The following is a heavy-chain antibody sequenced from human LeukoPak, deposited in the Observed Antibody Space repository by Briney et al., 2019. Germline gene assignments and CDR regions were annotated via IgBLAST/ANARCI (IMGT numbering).Heavy chain of an antibody. V-gene: IGHV1-69*04. CDR1: GGTFSSYA. CDR3: ARAAVAAAGPFDY. D-gene: IGHD6-13*01. Sequence: ASVKVSCKASGGTFSSYAISWVRQAPGQGFEWMGRIIPILGIANYAQKFQGRVTITADKSTSTAYMELSSLRSEDTAVYYCARAAVAAAGPFDYWGQGTLVTVSS. J-gene: IGHJ4*02. CDR2: IIPILGIA.